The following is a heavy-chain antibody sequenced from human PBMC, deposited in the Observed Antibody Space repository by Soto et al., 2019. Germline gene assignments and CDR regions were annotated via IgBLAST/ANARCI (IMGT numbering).Heavy chain of an antibody. CDR3: ARLWNYYYYYGMDA. CDR2: IYYSGST. D-gene: IGHD1-1*01. J-gene: IGHJ6*02. Sequence: PXETLSLTCTVSGGSISSYYWSWIRQPPGKGLEWIGYIYYSGSTNYNPSLKSRVTISVDTSKNQFSLKLSSVTAADTAVYYCARLWNYYYYYGMDAWGQGTTVTVSS. CDR1: GGSISSYY. V-gene: IGHV4-59*01.